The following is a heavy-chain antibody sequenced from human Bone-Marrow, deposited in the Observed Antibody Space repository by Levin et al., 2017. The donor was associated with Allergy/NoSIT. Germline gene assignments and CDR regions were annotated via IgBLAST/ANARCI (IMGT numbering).Heavy chain of an antibody. D-gene: IGHD3/OR15-3a*01. CDR1: GFTFNIEA. CDR2: SGSST. Sequence: GGSLRLSCVGSGFTFNIEAMSWVRQAPGKGLEWVASSGSSTLYADSVWGRFTISRDDSKNTLFLQLDSLRAEDTSVYYCSKEDCGDGPGLYFNYWDQGSLVTVSS. CDR3: SKEDCGDGPGLYFNY. V-gene: IGHV3-23*01. J-gene: IGHJ4*02.